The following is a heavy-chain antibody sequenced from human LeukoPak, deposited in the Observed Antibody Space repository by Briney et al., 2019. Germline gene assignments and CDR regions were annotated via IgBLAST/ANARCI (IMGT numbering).Heavy chain of an antibody. J-gene: IGHJ4*02. D-gene: IGHD5-12*01. CDR1: GFTFSSYA. CDR3: AKDREGLSSGYDLEYFDY. CDR2: ISGGGGTT. V-gene: IGHV3-23*01. Sequence: PGGSLRLSCAASGFTFSSYAMNWVRQAPGKGLEWVSAISGGGGTTYYADSVKGRFTISRDNSKYTLFLQMNSLRAEDTAVYYCAKDREGLSSGYDLEYFDYWGQGTLVTVSS.